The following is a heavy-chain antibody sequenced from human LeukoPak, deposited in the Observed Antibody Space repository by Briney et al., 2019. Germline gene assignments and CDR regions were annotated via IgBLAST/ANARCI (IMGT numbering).Heavy chain of an antibody. CDR3: AKDSPGYSSSWYSWYFDY. CDR2: ISGSGGST. Sequence: GGSLRLSCAASGFAFSSYGMGWVRQAPGKGLEWVSTISGSGGSTYYADSVKGRFTISRDNSKNTLYLQMNSLRAEDTAVYYCAKDSPGYSSSWYSWYFDYWGQGTLVTVSS. V-gene: IGHV3-23*01. CDR1: GFAFSSYG. D-gene: IGHD6-13*01. J-gene: IGHJ4*02.